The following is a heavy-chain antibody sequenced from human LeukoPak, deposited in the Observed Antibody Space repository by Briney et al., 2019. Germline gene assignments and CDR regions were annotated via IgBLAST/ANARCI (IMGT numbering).Heavy chain of an antibody. J-gene: IGHJ4*02. V-gene: IGHV3-30*02. CDR1: GFTFSSYG. Sequence: GGSLRLSCAASGFTFSSYGMHWVRQAPGKGLEWVAVIWYDGSNKYYVDSVKGRFTISRDNSKNTLYLQMSSLRAEDTAMYYCAKDRLGELSFLDYWGQGTLVTVSS. D-gene: IGHD3-16*02. CDR3: AKDRLGELSFLDY. CDR2: IWYDGSNK.